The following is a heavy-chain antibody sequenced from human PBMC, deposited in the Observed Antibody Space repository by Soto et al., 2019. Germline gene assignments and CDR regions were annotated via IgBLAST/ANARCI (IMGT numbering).Heavy chain of an antibody. CDR2: INPNSGGT. Sequence: SVKVSWNTSVGSFTCYYMRCVRQAPGQGLEWMGWINPNSGGTNYAQKFQGWVTMTRDTSISTAYMELSRLRSDDTAVYYCASPSKGWLDPFDDWGQGTLVTVSS. J-gene: IGHJ4*02. CDR3: ASPSKGWLDPFDD. CDR1: VGSFTCYY. V-gene: IGHV1-2*04. D-gene: IGHD6-19*01.